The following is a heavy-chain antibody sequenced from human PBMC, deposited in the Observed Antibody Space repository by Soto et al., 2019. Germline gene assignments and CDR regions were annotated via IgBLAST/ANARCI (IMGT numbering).Heavy chain of an antibody. CDR1: GYTFTDYD. CDR2: VSPNSGNT. V-gene: IGHV1-8*01. J-gene: IGHJ5*01. Sequence: ASVKVSCKASGYTFTDYDINWVRRAPGQGLEWMGWVSPNSGNTVYAQKFQDRVTMTRDTSISTAYMELSNLRFEDTAMYYCARGRFYLETSTWFAFWGQGTPVTVSS. D-gene: IGHD3-3*01. CDR3: ARGRFYLETSTWFAF.